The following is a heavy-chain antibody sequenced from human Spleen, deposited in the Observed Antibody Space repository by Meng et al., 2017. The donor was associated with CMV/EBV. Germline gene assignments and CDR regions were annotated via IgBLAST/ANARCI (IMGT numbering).Heavy chain of an antibody. V-gene: IGHV4-38-2*02. D-gene: IGHD3-10*01. CDR1: GYSISSRYY. J-gene: IGHJ6*02. CDR2: ISHSGSI. Sequence: SETLSLTCTVSGYSISSRYYWGWIRQPPGKGLEWIGSISHSGSIFYNPSLKSGVTISVDTSRNQLSLKVSSVTAADTAVYYCARDRGAGSYYNGYYYGVDVWGQGTTVTVSS. CDR3: ARDRGAGSYYNGYYYGVDV.